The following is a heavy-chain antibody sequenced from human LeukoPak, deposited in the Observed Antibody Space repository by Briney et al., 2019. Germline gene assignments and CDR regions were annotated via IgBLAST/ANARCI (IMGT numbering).Heavy chain of an antibody. CDR2: INQDGSEK. Sequence: GGSLRLSCAASGFTFSIYWMSWVRQAPGKGLEWVANINQDGSEKYYVDSVKGRFTISRDNAKSSLYLQMNSLRAEDTAVYYCARDLKGYGSGSFDYWGQGTLVTVSS. D-gene: IGHD3-10*01. CDR3: ARDLKGYGSGSFDY. V-gene: IGHV3-7*03. J-gene: IGHJ4*02. CDR1: GFTFSIYW.